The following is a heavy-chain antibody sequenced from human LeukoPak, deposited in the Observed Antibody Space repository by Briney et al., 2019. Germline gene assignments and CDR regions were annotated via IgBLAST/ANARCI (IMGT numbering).Heavy chain of an antibody. CDR2: IKQDGNEK. V-gene: IGHV3-7*04. J-gene: IGHJ4*02. Sequence: PGGSLRLSCAASGFTFSSLWMNWVRQPPGKGLEWVASIKQDGNEKYYVDSVKGRFTISRHKAKNSLYLQMNSLRSADTSVYECTRGSQVSGYGGQGTLVTVSS. CDR3: TRGSQVSGY. CDR1: GFTFSSLW.